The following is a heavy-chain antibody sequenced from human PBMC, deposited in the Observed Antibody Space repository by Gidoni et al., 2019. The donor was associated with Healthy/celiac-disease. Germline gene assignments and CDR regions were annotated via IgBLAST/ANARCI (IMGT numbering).Heavy chain of an antibody. CDR3: ARVNLGVVHYYYYYGMDV. J-gene: IGHJ6*02. D-gene: IGHD3-3*01. CDR1: GGTFSSYA. Sequence: QVQLVQSGAEVKKPGSSVKVSCKASGGTFSSYAISWVRQAPGQGLEWMGGIIPIFGTANYAQKFQGRVTITADESTSTAYMELSSLRSEDTAVYYCARVNLGVVHYYYYYGMDVWGQGTTVTVSS. CDR2: IIPIFGTA. V-gene: IGHV1-69*01.